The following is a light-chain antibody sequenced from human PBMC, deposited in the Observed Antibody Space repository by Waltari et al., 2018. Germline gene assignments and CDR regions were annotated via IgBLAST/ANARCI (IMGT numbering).Light chain of an antibody. CDR2: LGS. J-gene: IGKJ1*01. Sequence: DIVVTQSPLSLPVTPGEPASISCRSSQSLLHSNGYNYLDWYLQKPGQSPQLLIYLGSNRASGVPDRFSGSGSGTDFTLTISRVEAEDVGVYYCMQSLRALWTFGQGTKVEIK. CDR3: MQSLRALWT. CDR1: QSLLHSNGYNY. V-gene: IGKV2-28*01.